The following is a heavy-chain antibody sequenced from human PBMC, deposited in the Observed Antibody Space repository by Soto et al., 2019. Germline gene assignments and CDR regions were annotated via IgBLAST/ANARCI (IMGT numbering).Heavy chain of an antibody. Sequence: GGSLRLSXAASGFTFRSYAMSWVRQAPGKGLEWVSAVSASGTGTYYSDSVKGRFTISRDNSKNTLYLQMNSLRAEDTALYYCARDQGASYGLYYFDYWGQGTLVTVSS. D-gene: IGHD5-18*01. CDR1: GFTFRSYA. CDR3: ARDQGASYGLYYFDY. V-gene: IGHV3-23*01. CDR2: VSASGTGT. J-gene: IGHJ4*02.